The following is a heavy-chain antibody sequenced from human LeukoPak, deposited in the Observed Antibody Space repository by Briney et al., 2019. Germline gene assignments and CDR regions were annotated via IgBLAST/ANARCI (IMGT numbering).Heavy chain of an antibody. Sequence: ASVKVSCKASGYTFTSYDINWVRQATGQGLEWMGWMNPNSGNTGYAQKFQGRVTMTRSTSISTAYMELSSLRSEDTAVYYCARMGGVPAANGYYYYYYMDVWGKGTTVTVSS. CDR3: ARMGGVPAANGYYYYYYMDV. D-gene: IGHD2-2*01. CDR1: GYTFTSYD. CDR2: MNPNSGNT. V-gene: IGHV1-8*01. J-gene: IGHJ6*03.